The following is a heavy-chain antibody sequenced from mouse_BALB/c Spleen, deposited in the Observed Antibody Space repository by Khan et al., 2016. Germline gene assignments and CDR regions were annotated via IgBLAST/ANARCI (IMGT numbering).Heavy chain of an antibody. CDR3: VRGVIMVVDYFDY. CDR2: ISSGGTT. Sequence: EVELVESGGDLVKPGGSLKLSCAASGFTFSSHAMSWVRQTPEKRLEWVASISSGGTTFYPDSLKGRFTISRDNVRNILYLQMSSLRSEDTAMYYWVRGVIMVVDYFDYWGQGTTLTVSS. J-gene: IGHJ2*01. D-gene: IGHD1-1*01. V-gene: IGHV5-6-5*01. CDR1: GFTFSSHA.